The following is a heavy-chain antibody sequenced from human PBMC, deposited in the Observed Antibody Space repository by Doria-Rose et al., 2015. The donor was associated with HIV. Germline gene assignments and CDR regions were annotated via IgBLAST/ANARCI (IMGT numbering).Heavy chain of an antibody. CDR2: IFHSGST. V-gene: IGHV4-38-2*02. CDR3: ASGSPAADF. J-gene: IGHJ4*02. D-gene: IGHD2-2*01. Sequence: QVQPQESGPGLVKPSETLSLTCTVSGYFISNGYFWGWIRQPPGKGLEWIGSIFHSGSTYYNPSLRGRVTLSVDTSKNQFSLKLTSVTAADTAVYYRASGSPAADFWGQGTLVTVSS. CDR1: GYFISNGYF.